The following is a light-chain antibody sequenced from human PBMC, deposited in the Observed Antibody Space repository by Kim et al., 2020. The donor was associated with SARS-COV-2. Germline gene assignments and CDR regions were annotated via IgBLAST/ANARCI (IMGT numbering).Light chain of an antibody. CDR2: QDN. J-gene: IGLJ3*02. Sequence: SYELTQPPSVSVSPGQTASITCSGDRLRDKYVTWYQQKSGQSPVLVVYQDNRRPSGIPERFSGSNSDNTATLTISGTQAMDEAVYHCQAWDRSTAVFGGGPQLTVL. CDR3: QAWDRSTAV. CDR1: RLRDKY. V-gene: IGLV3-1*01.